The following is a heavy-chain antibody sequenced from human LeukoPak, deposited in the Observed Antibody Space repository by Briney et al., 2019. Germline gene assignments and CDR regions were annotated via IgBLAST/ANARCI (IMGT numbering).Heavy chain of an antibody. Sequence: KPSETLSLTCNVSSGSITTSSHYWGWIRQSPGKKLEWIGSIVYSGTTFYNPSLKSRVIISIDKSKSQFSLRLSSVTAADTALYYCVRLNYRYGMDVWGQGTTVTVSS. D-gene: IGHD5-24*01. V-gene: IGHV4-39*07. CDR3: VRLNYRYGMDV. CDR2: IVYSGTT. J-gene: IGHJ6*02. CDR1: SGSITTSSHY.